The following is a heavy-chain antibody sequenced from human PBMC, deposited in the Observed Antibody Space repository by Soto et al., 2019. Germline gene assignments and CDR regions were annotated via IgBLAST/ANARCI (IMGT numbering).Heavy chain of an antibody. CDR1: GDSVSSSSVT. D-gene: IGHD6-13*01. V-gene: IGHV6-1*01. CDR2: TYYRSKWYN. CDR3: VRLVGNSWLDY. J-gene: IGHJ4*02. Sequence: SQTLSLTCAISGDSVSSSSVTWNWIRQSPSRGLEWLGRTYYRSKWYNDCAESVKSRMTINPDTSKNQLSLQLNSVTPEDTAIYYCVRLVGNSWLDYWGQGTQVTVSS.